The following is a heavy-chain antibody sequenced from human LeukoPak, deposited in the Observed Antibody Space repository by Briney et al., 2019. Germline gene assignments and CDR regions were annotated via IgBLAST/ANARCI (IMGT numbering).Heavy chain of an antibody. J-gene: IGHJ6*03. CDR3: ATRAAVTTGRYSYYYYMDV. CDR2: INPSGGST. D-gene: IGHD4-17*01. Sequence: ASVKVSCKASGYTFTIYGISWVRQAPGQGLEWMGIINPSGGSTSYAQKFQGRVTMTRDMSTSTVYMELSSLRSEDTAVYYCATRAAVTTGRYSYYYYMDVWGKGTTVTVSS. V-gene: IGHV1-46*01. CDR1: GYTFTIYG.